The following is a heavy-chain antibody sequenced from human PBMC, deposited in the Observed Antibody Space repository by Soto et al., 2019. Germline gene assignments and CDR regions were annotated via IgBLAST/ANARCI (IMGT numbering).Heavy chain of an antibody. D-gene: IGHD4-17*01. CDR1: GGSISSYY. CDR2: IYYSGST. V-gene: IGHV4-59*01. J-gene: IGHJ4*02. Sequence: SETLSLTCTVSGGSISSYYWSWIRQPPGKGLEWIGYIYYSGSTNYNPSLKSRVTISVDTSKNQFSLKLSSVTAADTAVYYCARLGDYGLLDYWGQGTLVTVSS. CDR3: ARLGDYGLLDY.